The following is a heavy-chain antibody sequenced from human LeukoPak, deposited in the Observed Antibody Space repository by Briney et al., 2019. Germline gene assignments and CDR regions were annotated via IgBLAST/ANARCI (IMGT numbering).Heavy chain of an antibody. CDR2: IYPGDSDT. D-gene: IGHD6-19*01. Sequence: KVSCKASGYSFTSYWIGWVRQMPGKGLEWMGIIYPGDSDTRYSPSFQGQVTISADKSISTAYLQWSSLKASDTAMYYCARGGTAVANSNWFDPWGQGTLVTVSS. J-gene: IGHJ5*02. V-gene: IGHV5-51*01. CDR1: GYSFTSYW. CDR3: ARGGTAVANSNWFDP.